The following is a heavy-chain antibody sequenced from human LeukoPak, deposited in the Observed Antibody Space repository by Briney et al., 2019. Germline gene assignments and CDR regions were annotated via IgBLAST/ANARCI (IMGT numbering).Heavy chain of an antibody. J-gene: IGHJ4*02. CDR1: GFTFSSYS. CDR2: ISSSSSTI. Sequence: GGSLRLSCAASGFTFSSYSMNWVRQAPGKGLEWVSYISSSSSTIYYADPVKGRFTISRDNSKNTLYLQMNSLRAEDTAVYYCANPVVAATPDGSSSFGRGQGTLVTVSS. D-gene: IGHD2-15*01. CDR3: ANPVVAATPDGSSSFG. V-gene: IGHV3-48*01.